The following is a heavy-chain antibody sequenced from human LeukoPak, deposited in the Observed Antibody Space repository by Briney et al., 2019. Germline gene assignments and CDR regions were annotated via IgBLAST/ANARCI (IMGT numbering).Heavy chain of an antibody. J-gene: IGHJ4*02. CDR1: GFTFSSYG. CDR2: ISGSGTGT. Sequence: GGSLRLSCAASGFTFSSYGMSWVRQAPGKGLEWVSGISGSGTGTYYADSVKGRFTISRDNFKNTMYLQMNSLRAEDTAVYHCVQSRGSNGNYYFDNWGQGTLVTVSS. D-gene: IGHD1-26*01. V-gene: IGHV3-23*01. CDR3: VQSRGSNGNYYFDN.